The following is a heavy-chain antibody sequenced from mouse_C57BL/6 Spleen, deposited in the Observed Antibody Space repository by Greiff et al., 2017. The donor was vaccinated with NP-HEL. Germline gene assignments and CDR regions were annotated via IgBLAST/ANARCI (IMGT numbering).Heavy chain of an antibody. CDR3: ARWGYGYDYYAMDY. V-gene: IGHV1-82*01. CDR1: GYAFSSSW. J-gene: IGHJ4*01. D-gene: IGHD2-2*01. CDR2: IYPGDGDT. Sequence: QVQLQQSGPELVKPGASVKISCKASGYAFSSSWMNWVKQRPGKGLEWIGRIYPGDGDTNYNGKFKGKATLTADKSSSTAYMQLSSLTSEDSAVYFCARWGYGYDYYAMDYWGQGTSVTVSS.